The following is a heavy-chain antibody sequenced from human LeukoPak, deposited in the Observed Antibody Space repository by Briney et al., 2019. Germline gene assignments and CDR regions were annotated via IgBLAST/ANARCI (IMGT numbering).Heavy chain of an antibody. V-gene: IGHV4-59*01. CDR1: GGSISSYY. D-gene: IGHD4-17*01. CDR3: ARVGDYGRKYYFDY. J-gene: IGHJ4*02. Sequence: PSETLSLTCTVSGGSISSYYWSWIRQPPGKGLEWIGYIYYSGSTNYNPSLKSRVTISVDTSKNQFSLKLSSVTAADTAVYYCARVGDYGRKYYFDYWGQGTLVTVSS. CDR2: IYYSGST.